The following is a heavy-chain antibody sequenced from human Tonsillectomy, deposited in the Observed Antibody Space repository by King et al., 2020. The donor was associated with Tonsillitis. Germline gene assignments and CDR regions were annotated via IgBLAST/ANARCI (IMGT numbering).Heavy chain of an antibody. Sequence: QLVQSGAEVKKPGSSVTVSCKASGGTFSNYAISWVRLAPGQGLEWMGGIIPIFGTANYAQKFQGRVTITADESTSTAYMELSSLKSEDTAVYYCASDLSRYDSTGYYPSYFDYLGQGTLVTVSS. CDR1: GGTFSNYA. J-gene: IGHJ4*02. V-gene: IGHV1-69*01. CDR3: ASDLSRYDSTGYYPSYFDY. D-gene: IGHD3-22*01. CDR2: IIPIFGTA.